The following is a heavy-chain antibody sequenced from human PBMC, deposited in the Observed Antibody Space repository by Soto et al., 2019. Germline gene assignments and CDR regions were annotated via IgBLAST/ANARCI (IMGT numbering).Heavy chain of an antibody. Sequence: SETLSLTCTVSGGSISSGDYYWSWIRQPPGKGLEWIGYIYYSGSTYYNPSLKSRVTISVDTSKNQFSLKLSSVTAADTAVYYCARDRGNYFDYWGQGTLVTSPQ. V-gene: IGHV4-30-4*01. CDR2: IYYSGST. CDR3: ARDRGNYFDY. J-gene: IGHJ4*02. D-gene: IGHD3-10*01. CDR1: GGSISSGDYY.